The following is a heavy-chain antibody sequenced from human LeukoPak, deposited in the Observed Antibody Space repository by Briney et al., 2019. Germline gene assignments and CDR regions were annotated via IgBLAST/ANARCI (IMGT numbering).Heavy chain of an antibody. Sequence: GGSLRLSCAASGFTFSNYAVHWVRQAPGKGLEWVAVISFDGTKCYYADSVKGRFTISRDNSNYTLFLHMSSLRAEDTAVYYCARSRVANDSSGYYFKLDYWGRGTLATVSS. D-gene: IGHD3-22*01. J-gene: IGHJ4*02. CDR3: ARSRVANDSSGYYFKLDY. CDR1: GFTFSNYA. CDR2: ISFDGTKC. V-gene: IGHV3-30*15.